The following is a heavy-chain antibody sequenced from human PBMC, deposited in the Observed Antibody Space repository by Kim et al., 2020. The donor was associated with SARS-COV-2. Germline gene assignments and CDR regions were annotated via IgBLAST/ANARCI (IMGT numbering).Heavy chain of an antibody. CDR2: NK. D-gene: IGHD1-26*01. Sequence: NKYYADSVKGRFTISRDNSKNTLYLQMNSLRAEDTAVYYCANTGSYYGVYWGQGTLVTVSS. V-gene: IGHV3-30*02. CDR3: ANTGSYYGVY. J-gene: IGHJ4*02.